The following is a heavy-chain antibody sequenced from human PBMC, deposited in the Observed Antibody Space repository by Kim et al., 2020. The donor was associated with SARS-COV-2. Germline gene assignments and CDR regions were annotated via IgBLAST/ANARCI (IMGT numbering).Heavy chain of an antibody. J-gene: IGHJ4*02. D-gene: IGHD6-25*01. CDR3: ARHSRPAGDY. Sequence: SETLSLTCTVSGGSIDTSSYYWGWIRQPPGKGLEWIGSIFYSGSTYYTPSLKSRVTISADTSKNQFSLKLSSVTAADTAVYYCARHSRPAGDYWGQGTLVTVSS. CDR2: IFYSGST. V-gene: IGHV4-39*01. CDR1: GGSIDTSSYY.